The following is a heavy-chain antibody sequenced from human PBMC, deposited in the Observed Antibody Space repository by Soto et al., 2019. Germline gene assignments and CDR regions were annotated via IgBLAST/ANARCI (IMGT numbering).Heavy chain of an antibody. D-gene: IGHD1-26*01. V-gene: IGHV1-18*01. J-gene: IGHJ5*02. CDR3: ARVVPGAEAWFGP. Sequence: ASVKVSCKASGGTFSSYAISWVRQAPGQGLEWMGWISLYNDNTNYAQKFQGRVSMTTDTSTTTAYMELRSLRSDDTAVYYCARVVPGAEAWFGPWGQGTLVTVSS. CDR1: GGTFSSYA. CDR2: ISLYNDNT.